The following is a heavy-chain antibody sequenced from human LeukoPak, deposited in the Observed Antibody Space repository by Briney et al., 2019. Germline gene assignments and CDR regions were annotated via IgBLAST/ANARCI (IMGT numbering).Heavy chain of an antibody. Sequence: SETLSLTCAVSGGSISSSNWWSWVRQPPGKGLKWIGEIYHSGSTNYNPSLKSRVTISVDKSKNQFSLKLSSVTAADTAVYYCARDLGYYYDSSGSDWGQGTLVTVSS. V-gene: IGHV4-4*02. CDR3: ARDLGYYYDSSGSD. D-gene: IGHD3-22*01. J-gene: IGHJ4*02. CDR2: IYHSGST. CDR1: GGSISSSNW.